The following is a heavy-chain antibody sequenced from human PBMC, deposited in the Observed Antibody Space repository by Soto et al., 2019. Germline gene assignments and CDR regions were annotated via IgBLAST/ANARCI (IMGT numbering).Heavy chain of an antibody. CDR2: ISSYNGNT. Sequence: ASVKVSCKASGYTFTSYGISWVRQAPGQGLEWMGWISSYNGNTNYAQKLQDRVTMTTDTSTSTAYMELRSLRSDDTAVYYCARDLVLAVAGRDNWFDPWGQGTLVTVSS. CDR3: ARDLVLAVAGRDNWFDP. CDR1: GYTFTSYG. V-gene: IGHV1-18*04. J-gene: IGHJ5*02. D-gene: IGHD6-19*01.